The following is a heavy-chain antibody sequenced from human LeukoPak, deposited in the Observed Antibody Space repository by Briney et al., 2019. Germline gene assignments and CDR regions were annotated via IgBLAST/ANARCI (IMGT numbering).Heavy chain of an antibody. V-gene: IGHV4-59*01. CDR1: GGSISRYY. J-gene: IGHJ5*02. D-gene: IGHD6-13*01. CDR3: ARGVAAAGTGWFDP. CDR2: IYYSGST. Sequence: SETLSLTCTVSGGSISRYYCSWIRQPPGKGLEWIGYIYYSGSTIYNPSLKSRVTISVDTSKNQFSLKLSSVTAADTAVYYCARGVAAAGTGWFDPWGQGTLVTVSS.